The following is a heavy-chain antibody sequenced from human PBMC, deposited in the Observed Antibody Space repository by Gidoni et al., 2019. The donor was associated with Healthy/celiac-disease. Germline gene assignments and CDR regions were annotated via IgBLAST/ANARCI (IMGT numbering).Heavy chain of an antibody. J-gene: IGHJ4*02. CDR3: AKQAPYYGSGLPDY. V-gene: IGHV3-30*02. Sequence: GRFTISRDNSKNTLYLQMNSLRAEDTAVYYCAKQAPYYGSGLPDYWGQGTLVTVSS. D-gene: IGHD3-10*01.